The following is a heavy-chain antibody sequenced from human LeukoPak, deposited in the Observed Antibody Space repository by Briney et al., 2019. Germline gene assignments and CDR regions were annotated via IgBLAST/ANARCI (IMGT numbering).Heavy chain of an antibody. D-gene: IGHD1-26*01. V-gene: IGHV1-69*13. J-gene: IGHJ4*02. Sequence: SVKVSCKASGGTFSSYAISWVRQAPGQGLEWMGGIIPIFGTANYAQKFQGRVTITADESTSTAYMELSSLRSEDTAVYYCARDLVGIVGAPFDYWGQGTLVTVSS. CDR3: ARDLVGIVGAPFDY. CDR1: GGTFSSYA. CDR2: IIPIFGTA.